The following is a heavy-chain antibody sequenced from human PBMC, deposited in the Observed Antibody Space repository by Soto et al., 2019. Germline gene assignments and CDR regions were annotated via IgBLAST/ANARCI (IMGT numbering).Heavy chain of an antibody. CDR3: ARDVYYDFWSGYPGGMDV. D-gene: IGHD3-3*01. J-gene: IGHJ6*02. CDR1: GFTFSDYY. Sequence: QVQLVESGGGLVKPGGSLRLSCAASGFTFSDYYMSWIRQAPGKGLEWVSYISSSGSTIYYADSVKGRFTISRDNAKNSLCLQMNSLRAEDTAVYYCARDVYYDFWSGYPGGMDVWGQGTTVTVSS. V-gene: IGHV3-11*01. CDR2: ISSSGSTI.